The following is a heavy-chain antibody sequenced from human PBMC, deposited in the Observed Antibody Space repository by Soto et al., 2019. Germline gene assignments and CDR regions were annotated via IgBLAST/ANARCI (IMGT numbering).Heavy chain of an antibody. J-gene: IGHJ4*02. V-gene: IGHV3-48*01. CDR3: ARESRLAY. Sequence: EVQLEESGGVLVQPGGSLRLSCAASGFTFSDYSMNWVRQAPGKGLEWVSYITSSSATIYYADSVKGRFTISRDNAKNSLYLQMNSLRAEDTAVYYCARESRLAYWGQGTLVTVSS. CDR2: ITSSSATI. CDR1: GFTFSDYS.